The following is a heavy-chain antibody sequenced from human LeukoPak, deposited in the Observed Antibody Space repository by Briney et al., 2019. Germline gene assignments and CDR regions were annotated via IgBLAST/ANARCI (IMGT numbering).Heavy chain of an antibody. CDR1: GFTFSDYY. D-gene: IGHD3-3*01. Sequence: PGGSLRLSCAASGFTFSDYYMSWIRQAPGKGLEWVSSISSSSGYIYYADSVKGRFTISRDNAKNSLYLEMNSLRVEDTAVYYCARTGSGYPYYFDYWGQGTLVTVSS. V-gene: IGHV3-11*06. CDR3: ARTGSGYPYYFDY. CDR2: ISSSSGYI. J-gene: IGHJ4*02.